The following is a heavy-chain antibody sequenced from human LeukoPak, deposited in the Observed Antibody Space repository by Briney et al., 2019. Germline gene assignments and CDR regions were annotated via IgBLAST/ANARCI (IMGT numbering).Heavy chain of an antibody. CDR3: ARRYSNSYFDY. Sequence: SETLSLTCAVSSYSISSGYYWGWIRPRPGKGLEWKGNVYQSGITYYNASLKSRVTISVDTSKNHFSLKLNSVTAADTAVYYCARRYSNSYFDYWGQGTLVTVSS. D-gene: IGHD4-11*01. CDR2: VYQSGIT. J-gene: IGHJ4*02. V-gene: IGHV4-38-2*01. CDR1: SYSISSGYY.